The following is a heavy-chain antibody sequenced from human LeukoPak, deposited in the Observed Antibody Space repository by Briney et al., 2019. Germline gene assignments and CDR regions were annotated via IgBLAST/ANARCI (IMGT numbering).Heavy chain of an antibody. J-gene: IGHJ4*02. CDR2: INPSGGST. D-gene: IGHD3-22*01. Sequence: ASVKVSCKASGYTFTSYYMHWVRQAPGQGLEWMGIINPSGGSTSYAQKFQGRVTMTRDMSTSTVYMELSSLRSEDTAAYYCASARKNYYDSSGYQSSFDYWGQGTLVTVSS. V-gene: IGHV1-46*01. CDR1: GYTFTSYY. CDR3: ASARKNYYDSSGYQSSFDY.